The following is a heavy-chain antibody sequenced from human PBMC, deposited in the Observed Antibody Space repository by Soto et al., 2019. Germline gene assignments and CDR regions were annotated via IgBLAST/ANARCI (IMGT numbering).Heavy chain of an antibody. V-gene: IGHV3-7*01. Sequence: GGSLRLSCVASGFTFSSYYMSWVRQAPGKGLEWVANIKQDGSETQDADSMKGRFTISRDNAKNSLYLQINSLRAEDTAVYFCARDKAIFDIASASRFQHWGQGTLVTVSS. CDR3: ARDKAIFDIASASRFQH. J-gene: IGHJ1*01. D-gene: IGHD2-15*01. CDR2: IKQDGSET. CDR1: GFTFSSYY.